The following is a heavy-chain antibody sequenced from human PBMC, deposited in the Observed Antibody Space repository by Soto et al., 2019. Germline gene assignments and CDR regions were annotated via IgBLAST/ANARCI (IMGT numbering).Heavy chain of an antibody. V-gene: IGHV4-31*02. CDR2: IYYSGGT. Sequence: WTWIRQHPGKGLEWIGYIYYSGGTFYNPSLKSRVTISIDTSKSEFSLELSSVTAADTAGYYCARDKAYCSITNCYGGNYFDPWGQGTLVSVSS. D-gene: IGHD2-2*01. CDR3: ARDKAYCSITNCYGGNYFDP. J-gene: IGHJ5*02.